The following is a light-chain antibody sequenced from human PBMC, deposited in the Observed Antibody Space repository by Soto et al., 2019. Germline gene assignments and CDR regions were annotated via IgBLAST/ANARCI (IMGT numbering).Light chain of an antibody. CDR3: SSYASDITHV. V-gene: IGLV2-14*01. Sequence: QSALTQPASVSGSPGQSITISCTGTSSDVGGYNYVSWYQQHPGEAPKVIIYEVTHRPSGISSRFSGSKSGNTASLTISGLQAEDEADYYCSSYASDITHVFGGGTKLTVL. CDR2: EVT. J-gene: IGLJ3*02. CDR1: SSDVGGYNY.